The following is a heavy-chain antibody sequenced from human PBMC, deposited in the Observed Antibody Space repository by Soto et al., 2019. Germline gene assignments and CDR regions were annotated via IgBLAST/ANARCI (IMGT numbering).Heavy chain of an antibody. Sequence: GGSLRLSCAASGFTFSSYGMHWVRQAPGKGLEWVAVISYDGSNKYYADSVKGRFTISRDNSKNTLYLQMNSLRAEDTAVYYCAKDKAGDIVVVVAATPVSGYMDVWGKGTTVTVSS. J-gene: IGHJ6*03. CDR3: AKDKAGDIVVVVAATPVSGYMDV. V-gene: IGHV3-30*18. D-gene: IGHD2-15*01. CDR1: GFTFSSYG. CDR2: ISYDGSNK.